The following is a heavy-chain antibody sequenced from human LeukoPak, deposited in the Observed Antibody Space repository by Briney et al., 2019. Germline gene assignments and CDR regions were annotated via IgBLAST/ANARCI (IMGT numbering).Heavy chain of an antibody. CDR2: IIPIFGTA. Sequence: SVKVSCKASGYTFTTYAISWVRQAPGQGLEWMGGIIPIFGTANYAQKFQGRVTITADESTSTAYMELSSLRSEDTAVYYCARRDSSGYYPENWFDPWGQGTLVTVSS. J-gene: IGHJ5*02. V-gene: IGHV1-69*13. D-gene: IGHD3-22*01. CDR3: ARRDSSGYYPENWFDP. CDR1: GYTFTTYA.